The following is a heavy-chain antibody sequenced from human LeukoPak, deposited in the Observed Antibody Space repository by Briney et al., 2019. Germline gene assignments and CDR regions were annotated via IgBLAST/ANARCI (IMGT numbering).Heavy chain of an antibody. J-gene: IGHJ3*02. CDR2: TYYRSRWYY. D-gene: IGHD3-10*01. V-gene: IGHV6-1*01. CDR1: GDSVSSNSAA. Sequence: SQTLSLTCAISGDSVSSNSAAWNWFRQSPSRGLEFLGRTYYRSRWYYEYAISVTSRITINPDTSKNQFSLQLDSVTAADTAVYYCAKSNGYGLVDIWGQGTMVTVSS. CDR3: AKSNGYGLVDI.